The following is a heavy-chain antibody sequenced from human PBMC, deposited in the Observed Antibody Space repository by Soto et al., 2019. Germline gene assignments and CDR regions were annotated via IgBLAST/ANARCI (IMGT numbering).Heavy chain of an antibody. CDR3: ATITVVRGVTYDAFDF. D-gene: IGHD3-10*01. J-gene: IGHJ3*01. CDR1: AFTFSAYA. Sequence: GGSLRLSCAASAFTFSAYAMHWVRQPPAKGVEWVAVISYDGTNNDCADAVKGRFTSSRDNSKNTLFLQMNSLRSEDTAVYYCATITVVRGVTYDAFDFWGQGTMVTVSS. V-gene: IGHV3-30-3*01. CDR2: ISYDGTNN.